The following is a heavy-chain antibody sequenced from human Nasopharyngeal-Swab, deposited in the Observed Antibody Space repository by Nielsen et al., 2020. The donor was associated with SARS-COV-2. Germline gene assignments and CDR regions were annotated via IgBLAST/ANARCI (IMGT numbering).Heavy chain of an antibody. V-gene: IGHV3-30*18. CDR2: ISSEGSKK. D-gene: IGHD3-10*01. J-gene: IGHJ3*02. Sequence: GESLKISCTASGFSFNNYGMHWVRQAPGKGLEWVAVISSEGSKKFYAESVEGRFTISRDYSKSTLYLQMDSLRTEDTAMYYCAKANVLFWFGQFKNDGFDIWGQGTMVAVSS. CDR3: AKANVLFWFGQFKNDGFDI. CDR1: GFSFNNYG.